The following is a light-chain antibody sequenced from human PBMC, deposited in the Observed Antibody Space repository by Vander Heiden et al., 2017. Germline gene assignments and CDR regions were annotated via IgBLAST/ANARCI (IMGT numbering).Light chain of an antibody. CDR2: AAS. J-gene: IGKJ3*01. CDR1: QGISSY. CDR3: LRLNSYRFT. Sequence: TQSPSFLSASVGDRVTITCRASQGISSYLAWYQQKPGKAPKLLIYAASTLQSGVPSRFSGSGSGTEFTLTISSLQPEDFATYYCLRLNSYRFTFGHGTRVDIK. V-gene: IGKV1-9*01.